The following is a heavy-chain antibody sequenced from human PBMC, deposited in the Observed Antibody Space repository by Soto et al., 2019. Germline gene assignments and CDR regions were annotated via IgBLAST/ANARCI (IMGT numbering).Heavy chain of an antibody. CDR1: GGSISSYY. CDR2: VYYSGST. J-gene: IGHJ4*02. V-gene: IGHV4-59*01. CDR3: ARSNPASPYDSSGYYYGGIYGWNSVFDY. Sequence: QVQLQESGPGLVKPSETLSLTCTVSGGSISSYYWNWIRQPPGKGLEWIGYVYYSGSTNYNPSLKSRVTISVDTAKNQFSLKLSSVTAADTAVYYCARSNPASPYDSSGYYYGGIYGWNSVFDYWGQGTLVTVSS. D-gene: IGHD3-22*01.